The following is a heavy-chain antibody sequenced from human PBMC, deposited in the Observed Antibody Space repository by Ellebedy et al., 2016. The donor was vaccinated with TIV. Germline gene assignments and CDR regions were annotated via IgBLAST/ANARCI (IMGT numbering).Heavy chain of an antibody. Sequence: PGGSLRLSCAASGFTVSDQYMDWVRQAPGTGLEWVGHTSNRAKSYTTEYAASVKGRFTISRDDSNNALYLQMNILKTDDTAVYYCARDSSDWPQIDYWGQGTLVTVSS. CDR1: GFTVSDQY. V-gene: IGHV3-72*01. J-gene: IGHJ4*02. CDR2: TSNRAKSYTT. D-gene: IGHD6-19*01. CDR3: ARDSSDWPQIDY.